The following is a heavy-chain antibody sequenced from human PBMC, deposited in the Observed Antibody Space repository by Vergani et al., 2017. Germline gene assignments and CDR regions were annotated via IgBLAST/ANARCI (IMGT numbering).Heavy chain of an antibody. V-gene: IGHV3-20*04. J-gene: IGHJ4*02. Sequence: EVQLVESGGGLVRPGGSLRLSCAASGFTFGEYDMNWVRQAPGKGLEWVARVKCNGDSSGYADSVKGRFTISRDNAKNSLYLQMTSLRAENTAYYYCARGWSGNTYYFDYWGQGAMVTVSS. CDR2: VKCNGDSS. CDR3: ARGWSGNTYYFDY. CDR1: GFTFGEYD. D-gene: IGHD3-10*02.